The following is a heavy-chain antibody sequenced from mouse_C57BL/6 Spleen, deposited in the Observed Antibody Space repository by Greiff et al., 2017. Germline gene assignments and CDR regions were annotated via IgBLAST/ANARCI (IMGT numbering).Heavy chain of an antibody. D-gene: IGHD1-1*01. V-gene: IGHV10-1*01. J-gene: IGHJ2*01. CDR2: IRSKSNNYAT. Sequence: EVHLVESGGGLVQPKGSLKLSCAASGFSFNTYAMNWVRQAPGKGLEWVARIRSKSNNYATYYADSVKDRFTISRDDSESMLYLQMNNLKTEDTAMYYCVREGGLLFDYWGQGTTLTVSS. CDR3: VREGGLLFDY. CDR1: GFSFNTYA.